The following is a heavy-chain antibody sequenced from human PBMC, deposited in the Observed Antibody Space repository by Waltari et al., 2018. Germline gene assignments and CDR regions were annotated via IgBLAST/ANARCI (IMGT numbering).Heavy chain of an antibody. V-gene: IGHV3-7*01. J-gene: IGHJ4*02. CDR3: ARSGFCTGDSCFSAFYYFDY. CDR2: IKQDGSER. Sequence: EVRLVESGGGLVQPGGSLRLSCVASGFSFKYYWMTWVRQAPGKGLEWVANIKQDGSERYSVDSVKDRFTISRDNTNNSLYLQMNSLRAEDTALYYCARSGFCTGDSCFSAFYYFDYWGPGILVTVSS. D-gene: IGHD2-15*01. CDR1: GFSFKYYW.